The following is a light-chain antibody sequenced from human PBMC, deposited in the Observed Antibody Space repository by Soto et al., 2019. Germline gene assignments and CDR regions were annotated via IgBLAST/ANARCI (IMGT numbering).Light chain of an antibody. CDR3: QQRSDSIT. Sequence: RVMTQTQATLSVSPGERATLSCGASQSVSSNLAWYQQKPGQAPRLLIYGASTRAPGIPARFSGRGSGADFTLTISSLEPEDFAVYYCQQRSDSITFAQGTRLAI. CDR1: QSVSSN. V-gene: IGKV3-11*01. CDR2: GAS. J-gene: IGKJ5*01.